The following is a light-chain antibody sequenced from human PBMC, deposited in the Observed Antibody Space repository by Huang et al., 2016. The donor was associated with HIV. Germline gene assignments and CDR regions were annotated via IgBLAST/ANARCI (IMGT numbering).Light chain of an antibody. Sequence: DIVMTQSPDSLTVSLGERATINCKSSQSVLYSSNNNNYLAWYQQKPGQPPKLLIYWATTRGAVVPDRVRGSGSGTDFTLTISSLQAEDVAVYYCQQYYNTPSFGQGTKVEIK. CDR3: QQYYNTPS. CDR2: WAT. V-gene: IGKV4-1*01. CDR1: QSVLYSSNNNNY. J-gene: IGKJ1*01.